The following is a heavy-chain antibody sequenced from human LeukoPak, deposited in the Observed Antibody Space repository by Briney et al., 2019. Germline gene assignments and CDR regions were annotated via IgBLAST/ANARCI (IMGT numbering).Heavy chain of an antibody. D-gene: IGHD3-9*01. CDR1: GFTFSSSA. CDR3: AKGPRAGYNDWYVDF. Sequence: PGGSLRLSCAASGFTFSSSAMNWVRQAPGKGLEWVSSINNVGSHIYYADSVKGRFTISRDNSKNTLYLQMNSLRAEDTALYYCAKGPRAGYNDWYVDFWGQGTLVTVSS. V-gene: IGHV3-23*05. J-gene: IGHJ4*02. CDR2: INNVGSHI.